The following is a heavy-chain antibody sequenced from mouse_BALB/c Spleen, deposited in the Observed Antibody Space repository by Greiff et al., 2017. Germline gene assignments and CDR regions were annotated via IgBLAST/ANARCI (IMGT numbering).Heavy chain of an antibody. D-gene: IGHD1-2*01. CDR1: GYTFTDYE. J-gene: IGHJ2*01. CDR2: IDPETGAT. Sequence: QVQLQQSGAELVRPGASVTLSCKASGYTFTDYEMHWVKQTPVHGLEWIGAIDPETGATSYNQKFKGKATFTVDTSSSTAYMQFNSLTSEDSAVYFFARLATATNFDYWGQGTTLTVSS. CDR3: ARLATATNFDY. V-gene: IGHV1-15*01.